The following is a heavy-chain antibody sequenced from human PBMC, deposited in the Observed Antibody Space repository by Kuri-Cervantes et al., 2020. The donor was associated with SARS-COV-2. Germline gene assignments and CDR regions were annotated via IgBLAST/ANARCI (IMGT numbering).Heavy chain of an antibody. V-gene: IGHV1-69*13. Sequence: SVKVSCKASGGAFSSYAISWVRQAPGQGLEWMGGIIPIFGTANYAQKFQGRVTITADESTSTAYMELSSLRSEDTAVYYCARGLCGGDCYSAGEGSWFDPWGQGTLVTVSS. J-gene: IGHJ5*02. CDR3: ARGLCGGDCYSAGEGSWFDP. D-gene: IGHD2-21*02. CDR1: GGAFSSYA. CDR2: IIPIFGTA.